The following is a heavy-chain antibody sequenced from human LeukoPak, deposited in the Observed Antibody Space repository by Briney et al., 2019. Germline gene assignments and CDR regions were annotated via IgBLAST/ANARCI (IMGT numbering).Heavy chain of an antibody. V-gene: IGHV3-48*03. D-gene: IGHD3-3*01. Sequence: GGSLRLSCAASGFTFSSYEMNWVRQAPGKGLEWVSYISSSGSTIYYADSVKGRFTISRDNSKNTLYLQMNSLRAEDTAVYYCARDYEDWFDSWGQGTLVTVSS. CDR1: GFTFSSYE. CDR3: ARDYEDWFDS. CDR2: ISSSGSTI. J-gene: IGHJ5*01.